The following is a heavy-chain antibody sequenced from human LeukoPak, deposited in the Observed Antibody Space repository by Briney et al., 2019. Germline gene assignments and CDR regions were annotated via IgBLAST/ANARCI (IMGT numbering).Heavy chain of an antibody. CDR1: GFTFSSYG. CDR3: TTAPPSWGTPVG. CDR2: IWYDGSNK. J-gene: IGHJ4*02. V-gene: IGHV3-33*01. D-gene: IGHD7-27*01. Sequence: PGGSLRLSCAASGFTFSSYGMHWVRQAPGKGLEWVAVIWYDGSNKYYADSVKGRFTISRDNSKNTLYLQMNSLRAEDTAVYYCTTAPPSWGTPVGWGQGTLVTVSS.